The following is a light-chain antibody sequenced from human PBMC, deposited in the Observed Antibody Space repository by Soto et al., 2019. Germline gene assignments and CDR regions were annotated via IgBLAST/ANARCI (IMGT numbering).Light chain of an antibody. CDR2: DAS. CDR3: QHYGTSAL. Sequence: EIVLTQSPGTLSLSPGERATLSCRASQNVISSYLAWYQQKPGQAPRLLIYDASRATGIPDRFSASGSGTDFTLTITRLEPEDFAVYYCQHYGTSALFGPGTKVEI. J-gene: IGKJ3*01. V-gene: IGKV3-20*01. CDR1: QNVISSY.